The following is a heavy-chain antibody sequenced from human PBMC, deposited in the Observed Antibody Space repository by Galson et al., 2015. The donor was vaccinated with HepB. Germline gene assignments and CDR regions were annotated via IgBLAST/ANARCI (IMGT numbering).Heavy chain of an antibody. J-gene: IGHJ6*02. CDR1: GFTFRSYW. V-gene: IGHV3-7*01. Sequence: SLRLSCASSGFTFRSYWMTWVRQAPGRGLEWVANIKEDGSESFYADSVEGRFAISRDNAKSSLYLQMNNLRADDTAVYYCAREELATRWKSYGTYYYFSYMDVWGQGITVTVSS. CDR2: IKEDGSES. D-gene: IGHD3-16*01. CDR3: AREELATRWKSYGTYYYFSYMDV.